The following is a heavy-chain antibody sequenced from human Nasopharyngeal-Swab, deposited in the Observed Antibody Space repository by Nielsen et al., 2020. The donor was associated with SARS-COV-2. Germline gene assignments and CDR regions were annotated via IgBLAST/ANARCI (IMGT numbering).Heavy chain of an antibody. CDR2: IIPIFGTA. D-gene: IGHD3-10*01. Sequence: SVKVSCKASGGTFSSYAISWVRQAPGQGLEWMGGIIPIFGTANYAQKFQGRVTITADESTSTAYMELSSLRPEDTAVYYCARGLAEESGTSFDYWGQGTLVTVSS. V-gene: IGHV1-69*13. CDR1: GGTFSSYA. J-gene: IGHJ4*02. CDR3: ARGLAEESGTSFDY.